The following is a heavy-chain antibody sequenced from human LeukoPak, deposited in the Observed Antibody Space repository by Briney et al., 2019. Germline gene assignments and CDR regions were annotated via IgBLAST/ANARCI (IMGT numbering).Heavy chain of an antibody. CDR2: INPSSGGT. CDR1: GYTFTGYY. V-gene: IGHV1-2*02. Sequence: ASVKVSCKASGYTFTGYYMHWVRQAPGQGLEWMGWINPSSGGTNYAQKFQGRVTMTRDTSISTAYMELSRLRSDDTAVYYCARSSSGLNWFDPWGQGTLVTVSS. J-gene: IGHJ5*02. CDR3: ARSSSGLNWFDP. D-gene: IGHD3-22*01.